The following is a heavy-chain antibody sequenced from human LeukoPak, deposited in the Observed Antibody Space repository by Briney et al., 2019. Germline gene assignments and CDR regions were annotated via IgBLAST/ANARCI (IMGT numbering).Heavy chain of an antibody. CDR2: IYHSGST. V-gene: IGHV4-38-2*01. CDR1: GYSISSGYY. J-gene: IGHJ4*02. Sequence: SETLFLTCAVSGYSISSGYYWGCIRQPPGKGLEWIGSIYHSGSTYYNPSLKSRVTISVDTSKNQFSLKLSSVNAADTAVYYCARTPLAADTSYFDYWVQGTLVTVSS. D-gene: IGHD6-25*01. CDR3: ARTPLAADTSYFDY.